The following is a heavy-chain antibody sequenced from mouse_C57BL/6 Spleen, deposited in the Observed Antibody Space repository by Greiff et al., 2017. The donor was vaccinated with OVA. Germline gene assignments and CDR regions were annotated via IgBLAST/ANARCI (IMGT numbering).Heavy chain of an antibody. CDR3: ASRFVTTVVSDY. J-gene: IGHJ2*01. Sequence: EVKLMESGAELVKPGASVKLSCTASGFNIKDYYMHWVKQRTEQGLEWIGRIDPEDGETKYAPKFQGKATITADTSSNTAYLQLSSLTSEDTAVYYCASRFVTTVVSDYWGQGTTLTVSS. V-gene: IGHV14-2*01. CDR2: IDPEDGET. CDR1: GFNIKDYY. D-gene: IGHD1-1*01.